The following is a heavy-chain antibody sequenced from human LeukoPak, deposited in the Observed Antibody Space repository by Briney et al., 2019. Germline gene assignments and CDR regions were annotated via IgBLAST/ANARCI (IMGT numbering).Heavy chain of an antibody. D-gene: IGHD3-22*01. CDR1: GFTFSSYA. Sequence: PGGSLRLSCAASGFTFSSYAMHWVRQAPGKGLEWVAVISYDGSNKYYADSVKGRFTISRDNSKNTLYLQMNSLRAEDTAVYYCTRVFHQRAYDSSAYVPFDYWGQGTLVTVSS. CDR3: TRVFHQRAYDSSAYVPFDY. CDR2: ISYDGSNK. V-gene: IGHV3-30*04. J-gene: IGHJ4*02.